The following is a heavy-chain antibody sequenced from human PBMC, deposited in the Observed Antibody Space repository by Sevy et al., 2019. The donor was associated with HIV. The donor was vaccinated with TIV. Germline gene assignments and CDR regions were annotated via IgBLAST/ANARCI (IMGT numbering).Heavy chain of an antibody. CDR1: GFTLSSYE. CDR2: ISSSGSTI. V-gene: IGHV3-48*03. J-gene: IGHJ4*02. D-gene: IGHD5-18*01. Sequence: GGSLRLSCAASGFTLSSYEMNWVRQAPGKGLEWVSYISSSGSTIYYADSVKGRFTISRDNAKNSLYLQMNSLRAEDTAVYYCARSGYSYGYYFDYWGQGTLVTVSS. CDR3: ARSGYSYGYYFDY.